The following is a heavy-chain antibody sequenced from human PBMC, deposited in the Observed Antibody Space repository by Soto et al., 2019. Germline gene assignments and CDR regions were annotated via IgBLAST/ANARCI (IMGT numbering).Heavy chain of an antibody. D-gene: IGHD3-22*01. CDR1: GFTFSSYA. CDR3: ARDNRAYYDSSGYYYPLGAFDI. Sequence: ASVGGVVQPGRSLRLSCAASGFTFSSYAMHWVRQAPGKGLEWVAVISYDGSNKYYADSVKGRFTISRDNSKNTLYLQMNSLRAEDTAVYYCARDNRAYYDSSGYYYPLGAFDIWGQGTMVTVSS. CDR2: ISYDGSNK. V-gene: IGHV3-30-3*01. J-gene: IGHJ3*02.